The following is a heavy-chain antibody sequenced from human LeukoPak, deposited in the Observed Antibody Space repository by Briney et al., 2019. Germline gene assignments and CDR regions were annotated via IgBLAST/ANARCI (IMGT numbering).Heavy chain of an antibody. J-gene: IGHJ5*02. CDR3: AKAMKGGIDP. CDR2: ISTSSSYI. CDR1: GFTFSSYS. D-gene: IGHD3-16*01. Sequence: GGSLRLSCAASGFTFSSYSMNWVRQAPGKGLEWVSSISTSSSYIYYADSVKGRFTISGDNAKNTLYLQMNSLRAEDTAVYYCAKAMKGGIDPWGQGTLVTVSS. V-gene: IGHV3-21*01.